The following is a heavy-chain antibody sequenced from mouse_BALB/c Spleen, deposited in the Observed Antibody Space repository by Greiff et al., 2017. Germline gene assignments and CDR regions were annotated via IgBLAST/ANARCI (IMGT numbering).Heavy chain of an antibody. CDR3: ARGYPYAMDY. CDR2: ISSGSSTI. D-gene: IGHD3-1*01. V-gene: IGHV5-17*02. J-gene: IGHJ4*01. CDR1: GFTFSSFG. Sequence: EVMLVESGGGLVQPGGSRKLSCAASGFTFSSFGMHWVRQAPEKGLEWVAYISSGSSTIYYADTVKGRFTISRDNPKNTLFLQMTSLRSEDTAMYYCARGYPYAMDYWGQGTSVTVSS.